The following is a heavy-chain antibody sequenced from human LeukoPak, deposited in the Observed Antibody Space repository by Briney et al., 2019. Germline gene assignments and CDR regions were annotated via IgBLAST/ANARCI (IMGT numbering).Heavy chain of an antibody. CDR1: GFPFSSHW. CDR3: AKVSGSGSRNPYYYYGMDV. CDR2: IKQDGSEK. V-gene: IGHV3-7*03. J-gene: IGHJ6*02. Sequence: TGGSLRLSCAASGFPFSSHWLSWFRQSPGKGLEWVANIKQDGSEKYYVDSAKGRFTISRDNSKNTLYLQMNSLRAEDTAVYYCAKVSGSGSRNPYYYYGMDVWGQGTTVTVSS. D-gene: IGHD3-10*01.